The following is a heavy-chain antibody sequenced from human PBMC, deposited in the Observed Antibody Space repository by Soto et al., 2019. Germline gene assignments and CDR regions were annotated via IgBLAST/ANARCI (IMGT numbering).Heavy chain of an antibody. D-gene: IGHD3-16*01. CDR2: IYHSGST. Sequence: SETLSLTCAVSGYSISSGYYWGWIRQPPGKGLEWIGSIYHSGSTYYNPSLKSRVTISVDTSTSTVYMELRGLTSEDTAVYYCARSSGGVYGIIIEGTNWFAPWGQGTLVTVSS. CDR1: GYSISSGYY. J-gene: IGHJ5*02. CDR3: ARSSGGVYGIIIEGTNWFAP. V-gene: IGHV4-38-2*01.